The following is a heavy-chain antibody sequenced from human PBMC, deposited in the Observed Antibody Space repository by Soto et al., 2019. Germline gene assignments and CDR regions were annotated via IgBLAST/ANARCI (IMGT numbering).Heavy chain of an antibody. CDR1: GFPFSSYV. J-gene: IGHJ4*01. Sequence: LRLSCAASGFPFSSYVMGWVRQSPGKGLEWVSSITTSGGSTYYADSVRGRFSISRGNSKNTLFLQMNSLRAEDTAIYYCAKKDVAARPTLDWGHGTLVTVSS. V-gene: IGHV3-23*01. D-gene: IGHD6-6*01. CDR3: AKKDVAARPTLD. CDR2: ITTSGGST.